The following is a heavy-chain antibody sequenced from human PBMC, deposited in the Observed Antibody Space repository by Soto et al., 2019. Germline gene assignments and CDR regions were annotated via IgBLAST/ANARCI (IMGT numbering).Heavy chain of an antibody. Sequence: EVQLVESGGGLVQPGGSLRLSCAASGFTFNSYWMHWVRQAPGTGLVWVSRINPEGRSTNYADSVKGRLPISRDNAKNTLYLQMNSLSAEDTAVYHCARGGLQGSGNHYNDNWGQGTLVTVSS. D-gene: IGHD3-10*01. J-gene: IGHJ4*02. CDR1: GFTFNSYW. V-gene: IGHV3-74*01. CDR2: INPEGRST. CDR3: ARGGLQGSGNHYNDN.